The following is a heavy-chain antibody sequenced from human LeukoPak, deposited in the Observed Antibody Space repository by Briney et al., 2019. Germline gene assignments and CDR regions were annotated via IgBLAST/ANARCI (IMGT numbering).Heavy chain of an antibody. CDR1: GFTFSSYS. Sequence: PGGSLRLSCAASGFTFSSYSMNWVRQAPGKGLEWVSSISSSSSYIYYADSVKGRFTISRDNAKNSLYLQMNSLRAEDTAVYYCARDPEGAAAGTPTFDYWGQGTLVTVSS. CDR2: ISSSSSYI. J-gene: IGHJ4*02. V-gene: IGHV3-21*01. CDR3: ARDPEGAAAGTPTFDY. D-gene: IGHD6-13*01.